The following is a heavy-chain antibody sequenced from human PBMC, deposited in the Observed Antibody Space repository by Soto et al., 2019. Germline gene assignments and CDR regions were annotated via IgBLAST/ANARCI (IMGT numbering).Heavy chain of an antibody. V-gene: IGHV2-5*02. Sequence: QITLKESGPTLVKPTQTLTLTCTFSGFSLSSTRMAVGWIRQPPGKALEWLVLIYWDDDKRYSPFLKSRLTITKDTSKNQVVLTMSNMDPVDTARYYCAHIVVAGLGYYFDYWGQGTLVTVYS. J-gene: IGHJ4*02. CDR3: AHIVVAGLGYYFDY. D-gene: IGHD6-19*01. CDR1: GFSLSSTRMA. CDR2: IYWDDDK.